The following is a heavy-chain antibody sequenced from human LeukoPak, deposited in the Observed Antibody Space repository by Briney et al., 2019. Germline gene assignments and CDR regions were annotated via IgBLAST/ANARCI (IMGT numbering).Heavy chain of an antibody. CDR3: ARGFLYLQTTGNWFDP. Sequence: PGRSLRLSCAASGFTFSSYAMHWVRQAPGKGLGWVAVISYDGSNKYYAESVKGRFTISRDNSKNTLYLQMNSLRAEDTAVYYCARGFLYLQTTGNWFDPWGQGTLVTVSS. D-gene: IGHD3-16*01. CDR1: GFTFSSYA. V-gene: IGHV3-30-3*01. CDR2: ISYDGSNK. J-gene: IGHJ5*02.